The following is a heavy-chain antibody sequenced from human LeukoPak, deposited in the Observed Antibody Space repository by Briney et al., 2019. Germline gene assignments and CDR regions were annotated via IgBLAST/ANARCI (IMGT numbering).Heavy chain of an antibody. J-gene: IGHJ5*02. Sequence: PSETLSLTCTVSGGPISSYYWSWIRQPPGKGLEWIGYIYYSGSTNYNPSLKSRVTISVDTSKNQFSLKLSSVTAADTAVYYCARAGGSYYPIMYNWFDPWGQGTLVTVSS. CDR1: GGPISSYY. V-gene: IGHV4-59*01. CDR3: ARAGGSYYPIMYNWFDP. CDR2: IYYSGST. D-gene: IGHD3-10*01.